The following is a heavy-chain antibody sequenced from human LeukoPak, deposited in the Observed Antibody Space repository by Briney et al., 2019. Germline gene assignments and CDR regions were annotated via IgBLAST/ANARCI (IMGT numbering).Heavy chain of an antibody. CDR2: IYDNGNT. D-gene: IGHD3-3*01. CDR3: ARGRLDFWSGYYYFDY. Sequence: SETLSLTCTVSGGSIGSYYWSWIRQPPGKGLEWIGYIYDNGNTNYNPSLKSRVTISVDTSKNQFSLNLNSVTAADTAVYYCARGRLDFWSGYYYFDYWGQGTLVTVSS. J-gene: IGHJ4*02. V-gene: IGHV4-59*12. CDR1: GGSIGSYY.